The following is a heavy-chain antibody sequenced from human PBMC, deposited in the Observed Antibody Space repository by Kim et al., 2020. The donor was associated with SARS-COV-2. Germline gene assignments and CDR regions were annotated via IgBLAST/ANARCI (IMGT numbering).Heavy chain of an antibody. Sequence: SETLSLTCAVYIGSFSGYYWSWIRQPPGKGLEWIGEINDSGSANYNPSLKSRVSISVDTSKNQFSLKVESVTAADTALYYCARGRGGDGYYFDLWGRETLVTVSS. CDR2: INDSGSA. CDR1: IGSFSGYY. CDR3: ARGRGGDGYYFDL. V-gene: IGHV4-34*01. D-gene: IGHD2-21*02. J-gene: IGHJ2*01.